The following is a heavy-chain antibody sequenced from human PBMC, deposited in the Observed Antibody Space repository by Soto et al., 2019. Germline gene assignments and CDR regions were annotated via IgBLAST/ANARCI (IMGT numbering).Heavy chain of an antibody. CDR1: GYTFSNFW. CDR2: IYPGDYET. Sequence: PGESLKISCQCSGYTFSNFWIVWVRQLPGKGLEWMGIIYPGDYETRYSPSFHGKVTISADRSIGTAYLQWSSLEASDSAFYFCARSPRSSPYFDYWGQGALVTVSS. J-gene: IGHJ4*02. D-gene: IGHD6-13*01. CDR3: ARSPRSSPYFDY. V-gene: IGHV5-51*01.